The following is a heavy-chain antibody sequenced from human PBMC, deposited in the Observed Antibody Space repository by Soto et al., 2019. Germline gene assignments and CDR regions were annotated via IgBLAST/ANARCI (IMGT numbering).Heavy chain of an antibody. CDR3: ARASLADYYYYGMDV. J-gene: IGHJ6*02. CDR1: GYTFTSYY. Sequence: GASVKVSCKASGYTFTSYYMHWVRQAPGQGLEWMGIINPSGGSTSYAQKFQGRVTMTRDTSTSTVYMELSSLRSEDTAVYYCARASLADYYYYGMDVWGQGTTVTVSS. V-gene: IGHV1-46*01. D-gene: IGHD3-3*02. CDR2: INPSGGST.